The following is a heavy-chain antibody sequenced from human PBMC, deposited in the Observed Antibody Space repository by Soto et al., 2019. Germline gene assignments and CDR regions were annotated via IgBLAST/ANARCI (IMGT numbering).Heavy chain of an antibody. D-gene: IGHD6-6*01. J-gene: IGHJ4*02. V-gene: IGHV3-23*01. Sequence: PGGSLRLSCAASGFTFSSYAMSWVRQAPGKGLEWVSAISGSGGSTYYADSVKGRFTISRDNSKNTLYLQMNSLRAEDTAVYYSARESSIIAARGPFDYWGQGTLVTVSS. CDR2: ISGSGGST. CDR3: ARESSIIAARGPFDY. CDR1: GFTFSSYA.